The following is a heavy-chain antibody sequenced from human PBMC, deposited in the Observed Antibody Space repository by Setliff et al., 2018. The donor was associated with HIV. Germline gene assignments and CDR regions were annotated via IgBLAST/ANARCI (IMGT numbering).Heavy chain of an antibody. CDR3: ARGRGDGFSYGYGLDY. D-gene: IGHD5-18*01. CDR1: GDSINNYY. Sequence: LTCSVSGDSINNYYWYWIRQPAGKGLEWIGRIYTTGSTSYNPSLESRVTMSVDTSKNHFSLSLSSVTAADTAVYYCARGRGDGFSYGYGLDYWGLGTLVTVSS. J-gene: IGHJ4*02. V-gene: IGHV4-4*07. CDR2: IYTTGST.